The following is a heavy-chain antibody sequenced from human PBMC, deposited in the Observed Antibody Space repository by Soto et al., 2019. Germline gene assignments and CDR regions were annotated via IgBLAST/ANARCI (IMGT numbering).Heavy chain of an antibody. D-gene: IGHD6-19*01. J-gene: IGHJ4*02. Sequence: QITLKESGPTLVKPTQTLTLTCSFSGFSLSTSAVGVGWIRQPPGKALELLALIYWDDDKRYSPYLKSRLTSTPDTXKNQVVLAVTNMDPVDTATYYCAHSRVGAVATFDYWGQGTLVTVSS. CDR2: IYWDDDK. CDR3: AHSRVGAVATFDY. CDR1: GFSLSTSAVG. V-gene: IGHV2-5*02.